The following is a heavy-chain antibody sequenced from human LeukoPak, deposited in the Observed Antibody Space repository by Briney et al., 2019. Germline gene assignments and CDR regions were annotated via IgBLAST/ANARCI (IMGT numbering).Heavy chain of an antibody. Sequence: SETLSLTCTVSGGSISSYYWSWIRQPPGKGLEWIGYIYYSGSTNYNPSLKSRVTISVDTSKNQFSLKLSSVTAADTAVYYCARGSGSYSARYYFDYWGQGTLVTVSS. CDR1: GGSISSYY. D-gene: IGHD1-26*01. CDR3: ARGSGSYSARYYFDY. V-gene: IGHV4-59*01. J-gene: IGHJ4*02. CDR2: IYYSGST.